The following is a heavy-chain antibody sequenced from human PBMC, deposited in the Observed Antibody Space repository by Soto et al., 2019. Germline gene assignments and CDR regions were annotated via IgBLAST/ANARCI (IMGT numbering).Heavy chain of an antibody. Sequence: SVKVSCKASGGTFSSYAISWVRQAPGQGLEWMGGVIPIFGTANYAQKFQGRVTITADKSTSTAYMELSSLRSEDTAVYYCARGVMAHVFDYWGQGTLVTVSS. J-gene: IGHJ4*02. CDR1: GGTFSSYA. D-gene: IGHD3-16*01. CDR2: VIPIFGTA. V-gene: IGHV1-69*06. CDR3: ARGVMAHVFDY.